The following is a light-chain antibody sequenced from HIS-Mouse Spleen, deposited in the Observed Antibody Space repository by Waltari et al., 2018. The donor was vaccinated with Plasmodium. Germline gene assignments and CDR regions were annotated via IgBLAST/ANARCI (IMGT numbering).Light chain of an antibody. J-gene: IGKJ1*01. Sequence: AIRMTQSPSSLSASPGDRVNITCRASQGISSYLAWYQQKPGKAPKLLIYAASTLQSGVPSRFSGSGSGTDFTLTISCLQSEDFATYYCQQYYSYPPWTFGQGTKVEIK. CDR1: QGISSY. V-gene: IGKV1-8*01. CDR2: AAS. CDR3: QQYYSYPPWT.